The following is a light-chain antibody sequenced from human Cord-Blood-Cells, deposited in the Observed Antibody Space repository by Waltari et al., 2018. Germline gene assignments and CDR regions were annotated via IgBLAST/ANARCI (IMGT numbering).Light chain of an antibody. V-gene: IGLV2-14*01. CDR1: SSDVGVYNY. J-gene: IGLJ3*02. CDR2: EVS. Sequence: QSALTQPASVSGSPGQSITISCTRTSSDVGVYNYVSWYQQHPGKAPKLMIYEVSNRPSGVSNRFSGSKSGNTASLTISGLQAEDEADYYCSSYTSSSTLVFGGGTKLTVL. CDR3: SSYTSSSTLV.